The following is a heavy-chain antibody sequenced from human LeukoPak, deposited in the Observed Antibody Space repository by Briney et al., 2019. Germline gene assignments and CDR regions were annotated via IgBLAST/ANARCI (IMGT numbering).Heavy chain of an antibody. CDR1: GFTFSSNY. CDR2: INTDGSDR. D-gene: IGHD3-10*01. V-gene: IGHV3-74*03. Sequence: GGSLRLSCAASGFTFSSNYMHWVRQAPGKGLVWVSRINTDGSDRTHADFVKGRFTISRDNAKNTLYLEMNSLRAEDTAVYYCARALRSPGDSGLDYWGQGALLTVSS. J-gene: IGHJ4*02. CDR3: ARALRSPGDSGLDY.